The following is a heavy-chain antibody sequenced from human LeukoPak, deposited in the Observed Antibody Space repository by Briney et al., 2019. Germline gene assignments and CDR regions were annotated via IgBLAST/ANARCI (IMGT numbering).Heavy chain of an antibody. D-gene: IGHD6-13*01. CDR3: ARVRLAAAGMVY. V-gene: IGHV3-74*01. CDR2: INSDGSST. CDR1: GFTFSSYW. J-gene: IGHJ4*02. Sequence: GGSLRLSCAASGFTFSSYWMHWVRQAPGKGLVWVSRINSDGSSTSYADSVKGRFTISRDNAKNTLHLQMNTLRAEHTAVYYYARVRLAAAGMVYWGQGTLVTVSS.